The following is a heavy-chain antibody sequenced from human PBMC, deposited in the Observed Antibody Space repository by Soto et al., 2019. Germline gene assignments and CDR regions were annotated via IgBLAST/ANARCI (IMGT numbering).Heavy chain of an antibody. CDR2: INPKSGGT. Sequence: KLVQSGAEVKKPGASVKVSCKTSGPTFIAYYIHWVRQAPGQGLEWRGCINPKSGGTTYEQKFLGRVTMTRDTSINTAYMELNTLTSDDTALYYCARISVDFPEWGQGTLSTVSS. V-gene: IGHV1-2*02. D-gene: IGHD5-12*01. J-gene: IGHJ4*02. CDR1: GPTFIAYY. CDR3: ARISVDFPE.